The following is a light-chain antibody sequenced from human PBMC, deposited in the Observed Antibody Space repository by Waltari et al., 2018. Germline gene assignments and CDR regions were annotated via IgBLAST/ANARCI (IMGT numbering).Light chain of an antibody. Sequence: DIQMTQSPSTLSASVGDRVTLTCRASQSIRSWLAWYQQTPGKAPKLLIYKASSLESAVPSRFSGSGSGTEFTLTISSLQPDDFATYYCQQYNSYSYTFGQGTKLEIK. J-gene: IGKJ2*01. CDR2: KAS. CDR3: QQYNSYSYT. V-gene: IGKV1-5*03. CDR1: QSIRSW.